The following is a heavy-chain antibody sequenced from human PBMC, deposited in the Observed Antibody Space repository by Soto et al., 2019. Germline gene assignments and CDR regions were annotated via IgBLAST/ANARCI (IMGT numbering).Heavy chain of an antibody. V-gene: IGHV4-59*12. J-gene: IGHJ6*02. CDR1: GGTISSYY. CDR3: ATGRISRGLDV. CDR2: IYSRGTT. Sequence: SETLSLTCSVSGGTISSYYWSWIRQPPGKGLEWIGYIYSRGTTSYNPSLKSRANILVDTSKNQFSLRLTSVTATDTAVYYCATGRISRGLDVWGQGTTVTVSS.